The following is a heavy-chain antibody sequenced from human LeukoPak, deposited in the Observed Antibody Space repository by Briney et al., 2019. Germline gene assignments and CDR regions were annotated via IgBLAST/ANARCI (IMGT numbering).Heavy chain of an antibody. J-gene: IGHJ3*02. D-gene: IGHD4-17*01. CDR2: ISWNSGSI. V-gene: IGHV3-9*03. Sequence: GRSLRLSCAASGFTFDDYAMHWVRQAPGKGLEWVSGISWNSGSIGYADSVKGRFTISRDNAKNSLYLQMNSLRAEDMALYYCAKAAVTLEGAFDIWGQGTMVTVPS. CDR3: AKAAVTLEGAFDI. CDR1: GFTFDDYA.